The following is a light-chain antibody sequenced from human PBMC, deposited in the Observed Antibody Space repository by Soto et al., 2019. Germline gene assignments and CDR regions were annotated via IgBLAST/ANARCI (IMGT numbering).Light chain of an antibody. CDR2: EVT. J-gene: IGLJ2*01. Sequence: QTVVTQPASVSGSPGQSITISCTGTRSDIGDYNHVSWYQQYPGKAPKLMIYEVTNRPSGVSNRFSGSKSGNTASLTISGLQAEDGAEYYCLSLISATWIFGGGTKLTVL. CDR1: RSDIGDYNH. CDR3: LSLISATWI. V-gene: IGLV2-14*01.